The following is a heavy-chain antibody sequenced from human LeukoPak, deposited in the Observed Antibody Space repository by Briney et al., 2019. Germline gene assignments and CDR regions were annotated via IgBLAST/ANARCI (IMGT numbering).Heavy chain of an antibody. V-gene: IGHV1-46*01. D-gene: IGHD6-19*01. CDR3: ARVWVDSGGWYNFDY. CDR1: GYTFTNHH. Sequence: ASVKVSCKASGYTFTNHHVHWVRQAPGQGLEGMEIIKPSGGSTTYAQKFQGRVTMTRDTSTSTVYMELSSLRSDDTAVYYCARVWVDSGGWYNFDYWGQGTLVTVSS. CDR2: IKPSGGST. J-gene: IGHJ4*02.